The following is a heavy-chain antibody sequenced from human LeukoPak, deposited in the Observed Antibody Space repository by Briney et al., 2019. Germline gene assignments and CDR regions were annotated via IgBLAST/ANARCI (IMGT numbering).Heavy chain of an antibody. D-gene: IGHD1-26*01. J-gene: IGHJ4*02. V-gene: IGHV4-39*07. CDR1: GGSISSSSYY. CDR3: ATWSGSYFEGDLDY. CDR2: IYYSGST. Sequence: SETLSLTCTVSGGSISSSSYYWGWVRQPPGKGLEWIGSIYYSGSTYYNPSLKSRVTISEDTSKNQFSLKLSSVTAADTAVYYCATWSGSYFEGDLDYWGQGTLVTVSS.